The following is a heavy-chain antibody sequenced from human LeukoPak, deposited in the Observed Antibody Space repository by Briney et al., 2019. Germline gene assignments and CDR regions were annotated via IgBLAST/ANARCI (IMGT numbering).Heavy chain of an antibody. D-gene: IGHD2-2*01. CDR2: ISSIISYI. J-gene: IGHJ5*02. CDR1: GFTFCSYS. V-gene: IGHV3-21*01. Sequence: PRGSLRLSCAPSGFTFCSYSMNSVRHAPGERLERVSYISSIISYIYYADSVKGRFTISRENAKNSLFLKIKSLRAETTAVYYFSRGRDQVVPNWFDPWRQGTMVSVPS. CDR3: SRGRDQVVPNWFDP.